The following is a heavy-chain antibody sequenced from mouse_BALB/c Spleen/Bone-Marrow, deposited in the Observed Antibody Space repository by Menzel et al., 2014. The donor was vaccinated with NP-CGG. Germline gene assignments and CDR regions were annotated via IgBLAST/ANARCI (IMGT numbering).Heavy chain of an antibody. D-gene: IGHD1-1*01. CDR2: INPSTGYT. CDR3: ARIYYYGRDY. CDR1: GCTFTNYW. Sequence: QVQLQQSGAELAKPGASVKMSCKASGCTFTNYWMHWVKQRPGQGLEWIGYINPSTGYTEYNQKFKDKATLTADKSSSTAYIQLSSLTSEDSAVYYCARIYYYGRDYWGQGTTLTVSS. V-gene: IGHV1-7*01. J-gene: IGHJ2*01.